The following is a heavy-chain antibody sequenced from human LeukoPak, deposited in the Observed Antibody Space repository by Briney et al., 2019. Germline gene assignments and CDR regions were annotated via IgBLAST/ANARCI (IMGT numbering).Heavy chain of an antibody. Sequence: SVKVSCKASGGTFSNYAINWVRQAPGQGLEWMGGIIPIFGTTNHAQKFQGRVRITADKSASTAYTELSSLRSEDTAVYYCARPRFPYYRLSGAGYQYMDVWGKGTTVTVSS. D-gene: IGHD3-10*01. CDR1: GGTFSNYA. J-gene: IGHJ6*03. CDR2: IIPIFGTT. CDR3: ARPRFPYYRLSGAGYQYMDV. V-gene: IGHV1-69*06.